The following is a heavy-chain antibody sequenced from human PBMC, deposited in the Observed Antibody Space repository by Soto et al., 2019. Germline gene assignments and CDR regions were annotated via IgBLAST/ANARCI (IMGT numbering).Heavy chain of an antibody. Sequence: PWEYLKITCMRSGYSFTSYWIGWVRQMPGKGLEWMGIIYPGDSDTRYSPSFQGQVTISADKSISTAYLQWRSLKASAPALYYWARHPAIPTDQGGSCGFHDGIGVWGRRTRVTVAS. CDR1: GYSFTSYW. CDR2: IYPGDSDT. D-gene: IGHD6-19*01. J-gene: IGHJ6*01. CDR3: ARHPAIPTDQGGSCGFHDGIGV. V-gene: IGHV5-51*01.